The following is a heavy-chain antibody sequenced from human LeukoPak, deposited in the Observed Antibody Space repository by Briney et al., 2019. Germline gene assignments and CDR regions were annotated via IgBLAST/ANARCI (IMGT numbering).Heavy chain of an antibody. J-gene: IGHJ3*01. Sequence: ASVKVSCKASGYTFTGYYMNWVRQAPGQGLKWMGWINPNSGGTNYAQKFQGRVTMTRDTSISTAYMELSRLRSDDTAVYYCARDKDSGTNHAKIRYDVWGQGTMVTVSS. CDR1: GYTFTGYY. D-gene: IGHD1-26*01. V-gene: IGHV1-2*02. CDR2: INPNSGGT. CDR3: ARDKDSGTNHAKIRYDV.